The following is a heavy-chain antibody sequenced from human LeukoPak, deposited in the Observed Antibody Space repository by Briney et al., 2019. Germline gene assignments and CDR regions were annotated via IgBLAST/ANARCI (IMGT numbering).Heavy chain of an antibody. CDR2: VSPGGST. Sequence: SETLSLTCAMHSESSGGDDWTWIRQPPGKGLEWIGEVSPGGSTRYNPSLRSRVTISLDTSRSRFSLRLSSVTAADTGVYYCARDGGTRLGFDPWGQGALVTVSS. V-gene: IGHV4-34*01. J-gene: IGHJ5*02. CDR1: SESSGGDD. D-gene: IGHD1/OR15-1a*01. CDR3: ARDGGTRLGFDP.